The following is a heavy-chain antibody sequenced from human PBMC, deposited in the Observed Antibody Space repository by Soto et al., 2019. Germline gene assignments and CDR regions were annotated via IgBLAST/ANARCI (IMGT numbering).Heavy chain of an antibody. CDR3: ARGEQYRARIFDY. D-gene: IGHD1-26*01. CDR1: GCSVSSNSAG. V-gene: IGHV6-1*01. J-gene: IGHJ4*01. CDR2: TYYRSKWYY. Sequence: SQTLSLTCVITGCSVSSNSAGWIWVIQSPSRGLEWLGRTYYRSKWYYEYAVSVRGRITINPDTSKNQYSLQLNSVTPEDTAVYFCARGEQYRARIFDYWGQGTLVTVSS.